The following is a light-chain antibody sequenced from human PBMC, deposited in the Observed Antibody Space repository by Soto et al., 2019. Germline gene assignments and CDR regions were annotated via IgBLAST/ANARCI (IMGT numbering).Light chain of an antibody. V-gene: IGKV3-11*01. CDR2: DAS. CDR1: QSVSGY. J-gene: IGKJ4*01. CDR3: QQRSNWPST. Sequence: EIVLTQSPATLSLSPGNRATLSCRASQSVSGYLAWYQQKPGQAPRLLIYDASNRATGIPARFSGSGSGTDFTLTSTSLADEDFAVYYCQQRSNWPSTFGGGTKVEI.